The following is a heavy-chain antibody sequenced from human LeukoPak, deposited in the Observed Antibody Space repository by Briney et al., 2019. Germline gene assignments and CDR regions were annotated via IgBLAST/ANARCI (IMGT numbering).Heavy chain of an antibody. D-gene: IGHD2-8*02. CDR3: AKDLSWSGPHYGMDV. CDR1: VFTFSSYA. Sequence: GGSLRLSCAASVFTFSSYAMSWVRQAPGKGLEWVSTISDNSGSTYYADSVKGRFTISRDNSKNTLYLQMNSLRAEDTAVYYCAKDLSWSGPHYGMDVWGQGTTVTVSS. V-gene: IGHV3-23*01. CDR2: ISDNSGST. J-gene: IGHJ6*02.